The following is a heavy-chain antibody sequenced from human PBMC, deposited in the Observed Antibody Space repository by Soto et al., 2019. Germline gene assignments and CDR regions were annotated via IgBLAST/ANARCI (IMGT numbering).Heavy chain of an antibody. CDR2: IYPGDSDT. D-gene: IGHD2-2*01. J-gene: IGHJ6*03. V-gene: IGHV5-51*01. Sequence: GESLKISCKGSGYSFTSYWIGWVRQMPGKGLEWMGIIYPGDSDTRYSPSFQGQVTISADKSISTAYLQWSSLKASDTAMHYCARQFKDCSSTSCYYYYYYMDVWGKGTTVTVSS. CDR3: ARQFKDCSSTSCYYYYYYMDV. CDR1: GYSFTSYW.